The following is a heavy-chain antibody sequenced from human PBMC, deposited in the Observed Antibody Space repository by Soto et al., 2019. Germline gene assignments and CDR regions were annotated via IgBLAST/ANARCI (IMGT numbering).Heavy chain of an antibody. CDR3: ARDQTRYNWNGNDAFDI. CDR2: IWYDGSNK. Sequence: ESGGGVVQPGRSLRLSCAASGFTFSSYGMHWVRQAPGKGLEWVAVIWYDGSNKYYADSVKGRFTISRDNSKNTLYLQMNSLRAEDTAVYYCARDQTRYNWNGNDAFDIWGQGTMVTVSS. D-gene: IGHD1-20*01. V-gene: IGHV3-33*01. J-gene: IGHJ3*02. CDR1: GFTFSSYG.